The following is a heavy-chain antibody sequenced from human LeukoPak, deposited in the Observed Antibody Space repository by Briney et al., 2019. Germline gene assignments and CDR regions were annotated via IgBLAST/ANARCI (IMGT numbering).Heavy chain of an antibody. V-gene: IGHV3-7*01. J-gene: IGHJ4*02. D-gene: IGHD3-16*01. Sequence: ASLILCCAASGFSCSSYWMSWVRQAPGKGLEWVANIKQDGSEKYYVDSVKGRFTISRDNAKNSLYLQMNSLRAEDTAVYYCTRLWDMITFGGVYFDYWGQGTLVTVSS. CDR3: TRLWDMITFGGVYFDY. CDR2: IKQDGSEK. CDR1: GFSCSSYW.